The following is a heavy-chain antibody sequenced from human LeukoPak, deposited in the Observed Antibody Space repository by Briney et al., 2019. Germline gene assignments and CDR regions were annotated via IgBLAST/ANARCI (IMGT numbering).Heavy chain of an antibody. J-gene: IGHJ4*02. Sequence: PGGSLRLSCAASGFTFSGFWMTWVRQAPGKGLEWVANIRQDGSDKNCVDSVKGRFTISRDNAKNSLYLQMNNLRVEDTAVYYCARDWQWGSDYWGQGTLVTVSS. CDR2: IRQDGSDK. D-gene: IGHD6-19*01. CDR3: ARDWQWGSDY. CDR1: GFTFSGFW. V-gene: IGHV3-7*05.